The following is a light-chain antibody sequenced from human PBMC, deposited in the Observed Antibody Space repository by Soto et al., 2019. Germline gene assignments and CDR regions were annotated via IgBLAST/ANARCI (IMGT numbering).Light chain of an antibody. Sequence: SYELTQPPSVSVAPGQTARITCGGSNIGRKSVRWYQQKPGQAPVVVVYDDRDRPSGIPERFSGSKSGDMATLTISRVEAGDEADYYCQVWNENTLHVLFGGGTKVTVL. V-gene: IGLV3-21*02. J-gene: IGLJ2*01. CDR2: DDR. CDR3: QVWNENTLHVL. CDR1: NIGRKS.